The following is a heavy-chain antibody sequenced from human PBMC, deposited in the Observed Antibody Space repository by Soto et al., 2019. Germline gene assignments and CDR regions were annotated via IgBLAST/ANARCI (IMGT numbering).Heavy chain of an antibody. J-gene: IGHJ5*02. CDR1: GGSISSSNW. Sequence: QVQLQESGPGLVKPSGTLSLTCAVSGGSISSSNWWSWVRQPPGKGLEWIGEIYHSGSTNYNPSLKSRVTISVDKSKNQFSLKLSSVTAADTAVYYCASCGGGGGSCYGGSGFDPWGQGTLVTVSS. CDR3: ASCGGGGGSCYGGSGFDP. CDR2: IYHSGST. V-gene: IGHV4-4*02. D-gene: IGHD2-15*01.